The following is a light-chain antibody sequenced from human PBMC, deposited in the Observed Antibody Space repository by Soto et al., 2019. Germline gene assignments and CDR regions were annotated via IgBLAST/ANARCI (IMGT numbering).Light chain of an antibody. CDR1: PSVTDW. V-gene: IGKV1-5*01. J-gene: IGKJ2*02. Sequence: DIQLTQSPSTLSASLGDRVTITCRASPSVTDWLAWYQQKPGKAPKLLIYDASSLQSGVPSRFSGSGSGTEFSLTISSLQPDDFATYYCQQYYRSCTFGQGTKVEIK. CDR3: QQYYRSCT. CDR2: DAS.